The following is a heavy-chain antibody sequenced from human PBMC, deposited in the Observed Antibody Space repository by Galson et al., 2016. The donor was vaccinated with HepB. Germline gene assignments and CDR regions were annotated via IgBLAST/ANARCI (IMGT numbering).Heavy chain of an antibody. Sequence: SLRLSCAASGSTFNSYSMNWVRQAPGKGLEWVSYISSSSSAIYYADSVKGRFTISRDNAKNSLYLQMNSLRAEDTAAYYCARGGSGSHPNQHCFYYYALDVWGIGATVTVSS. D-gene: IGHD3-10*01. V-gene: IGHV3-48*01. CDR1: GSTFNSYS. CDR3: ARGGSGSHPNQHCFYYYALDV. J-gene: IGHJ6*04. CDR2: ISSSSSAI.